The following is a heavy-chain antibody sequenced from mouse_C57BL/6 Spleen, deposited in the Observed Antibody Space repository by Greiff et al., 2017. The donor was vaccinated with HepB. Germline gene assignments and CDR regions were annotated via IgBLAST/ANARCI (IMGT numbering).Heavy chain of an antibody. V-gene: IGHV1-82*01. CDR2: IYPGDGET. CDR3: ATALYDGYAMDY. D-gene: IGHD2-12*01. Sequence: QVQLQQSGPELVKPGASVKISCKASGYAFSSSWMNWVKQRPGKGLEWIGRIYPGDGETNYNGKFKGKARLTVDKSSSTAYMQLSSLTSEDSAVYVCATALYDGYAMDYWGQGTSVTVSS. J-gene: IGHJ4*01. CDR1: GYAFSSSW.